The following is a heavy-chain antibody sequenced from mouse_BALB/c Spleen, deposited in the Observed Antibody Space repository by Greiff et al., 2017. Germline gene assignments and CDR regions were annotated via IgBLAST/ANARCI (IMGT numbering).Heavy chain of an antibody. CDR3: ARGGHYYAMDY. J-gene: IGHJ4*01. Sequence: VQLQQSGPGLVKPSQSLSLTCTVTGYSITSDYAWNWIRQFPGNKLEWMGYISYSGSTSYNPSLKSRISITRDTSKNQFFLQLNSVTTEDTATYYCARGGHYYAMDYWGQGTSVTVSS. CDR2: ISYSGST. CDR1: GYSITSDYA. V-gene: IGHV3-2*02.